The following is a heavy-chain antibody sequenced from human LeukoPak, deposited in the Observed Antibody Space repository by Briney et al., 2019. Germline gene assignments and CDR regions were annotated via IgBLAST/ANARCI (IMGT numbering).Heavy chain of an antibody. Sequence: ASVKVSCKASGYTFTDYYLQWVRQAPGQGLEWMGWINPNSGGTNSAQKFQGRVTMTRDTSVSTAYMELSKLRSDDTAVYYCARDHCTSSGCYEYYYYGMDVWGQGTTVTVSS. D-gene: IGHD2-2*01. J-gene: IGHJ6*02. CDR1: GYTFTDYY. CDR3: ARDHCTSSGCYEYYYYGMDV. CDR2: INPNSGGT. V-gene: IGHV1-2*02.